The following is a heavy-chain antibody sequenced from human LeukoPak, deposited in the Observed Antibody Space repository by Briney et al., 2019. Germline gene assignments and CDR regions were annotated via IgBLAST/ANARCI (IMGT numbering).Heavy chain of an antibody. D-gene: IGHD6-6*01. J-gene: IGHJ4*02. Sequence: PGGSLRLSCAASGFTFSNYSMNWVRQAPGKGLEWVSYISSSSSTIYYADSVKGRFTISRDNAKNSLYLQMNSLRAEDTAVYYCARGLAAPDNPTNFDYWGQGTLVTVSS. CDR2: ISSSSSTI. CDR3: ARGLAAPDNPTNFDY. CDR1: GFTFSNYS. V-gene: IGHV3-48*04.